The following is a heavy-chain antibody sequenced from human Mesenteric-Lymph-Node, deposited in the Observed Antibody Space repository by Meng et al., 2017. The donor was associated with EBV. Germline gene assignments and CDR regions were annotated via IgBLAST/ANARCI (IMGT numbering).Heavy chain of an antibody. J-gene: IGHJ5*02. CDR1: GDSISSSNW. CDR2: IYQSGST. V-gene: IGHV4-4*02. D-gene: IGHD3-22*01. Sequence: GRLQGAGPGRGKPSGTLSLTWAVSGDSISSSNWWSWVRQPPGKGLEWIGEIYQSGSTNYNPSLKSRVTISVDKSKNHFSLKLSSVTAADTAVYYCARESYYDSRGPWFDPWGQGTLVTVSS. CDR3: ARESYYDSRGPWFDP.